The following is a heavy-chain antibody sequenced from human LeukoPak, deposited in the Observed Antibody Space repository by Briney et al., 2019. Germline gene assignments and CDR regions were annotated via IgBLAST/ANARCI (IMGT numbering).Heavy chain of an antibody. CDR2: ISSSGTYI. J-gene: IGHJ4*02. CDR1: GFTFSSYA. Sequence: GGSLRLSCAASGFTFSSYAMNWVRQAPGKGLEWVSSISSSGTYIYYADSVQGRFTISRDNAKNSLYLQMNSLRAEDTAVYYCARDGGPAYSSSWYLYWGQGTLVTVSS. CDR3: ARDGGPAYSSSWYLY. D-gene: IGHD6-13*01. V-gene: IGHV3-21*01.